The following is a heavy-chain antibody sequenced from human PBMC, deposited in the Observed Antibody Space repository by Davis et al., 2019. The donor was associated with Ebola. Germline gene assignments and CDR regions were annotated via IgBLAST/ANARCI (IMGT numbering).Heavy chain of an antibody. CDR1: GFTFNIFD. J-gene: IGHJ4*02. D-gene: IGHD5-12*01. CDR3: AKDTGYSGYDTYFDY. Sequence: GESLKISCAASGFTFNIFDMHWVRQAPGRGLEWVAFVRSHGSDDHYADSVKGRFTISRDNAKNTLYLQMNSLRAEDTAVYYCAKDTGYSGYDTYFDYWGQGTLVTVSS. V-gene: IGHV3-30*02. CDR2: VRSHGSDD.